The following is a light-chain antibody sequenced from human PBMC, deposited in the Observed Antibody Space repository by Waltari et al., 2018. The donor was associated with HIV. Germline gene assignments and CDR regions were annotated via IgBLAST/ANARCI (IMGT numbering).Light chain of an antibody. V-gene: IGLV1-40*01. CDR3: QTYDSSLSGSVV. CDR1: SSNIGARFD. CDR2: GN. Sequence: QSVLTQPPSVSGAPGQTVTISCTGSSSNIGARFDVHWYQQIPGTAPKLRMYGNLRPSGVPDRFSGSKSGTSASLAITGLQAEDEAVYYCQTYDSSLSGSVVFGGGTKLTVL. J-gene: IGLJ2*01.